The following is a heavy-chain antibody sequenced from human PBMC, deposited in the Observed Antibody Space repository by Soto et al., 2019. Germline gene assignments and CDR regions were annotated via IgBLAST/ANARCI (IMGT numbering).Heavy chain of an antibody. Sequence: SETLSLTCTVSGGSISSGDYYWSWIRQPPGKGLEWIGYIYYSGSTYYNPSLKSRVTISVDTSKNQFSLKLSSVTAADTAVYYCARYCTHGVCSNSFQSCAMVVWGQGPSGTGSS. CDR3: ARYCTHGVCSNSFQSCAMVV. J-gene: IGHJ6*02. D-gene: IGHD2-8*01. CDR1: GGSISSGDYY. V-gene: IGHV4-30-4*01. CDR2: IYYSGST.